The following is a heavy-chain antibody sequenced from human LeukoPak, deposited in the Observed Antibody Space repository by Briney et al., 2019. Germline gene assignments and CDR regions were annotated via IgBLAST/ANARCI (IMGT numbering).Heavy chain of an antibody. J-gene: IGHJ4*02. CDR1: GFTFDDYG. CDR2: VNWNGGST. CDR3: ARGPGYSSSWAFDY. V-gene: IGHV3-20*04. Sequence: GGSLRLSCAASGFTFDDYGMSWVRQAPGKGLEWISGVNWNGGSTGYADSVKGRFTISRDNAKNSLYLQMNSLRAEDTAVYYCARGPGYSSSWAFDYWGQGTLVTVSS. D-gene: IGHD6-13*01.